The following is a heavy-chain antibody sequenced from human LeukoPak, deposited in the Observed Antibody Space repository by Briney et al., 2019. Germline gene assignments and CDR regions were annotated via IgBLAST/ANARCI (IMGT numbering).Heavy chain of an antibody. Sequence: GGSLRLSCAASGFTFSSYSMNWVRQAPGKGLEWLSYISSSSSIIYYADSVKGRFTISRDNAKNSLYLQMNSLRAEDTAIYYCAKDGYYDSSDYWGQGTLVTVSS. V-gene: IGHV3-48*01. CDR3: AKDGYYDSSDY. D-gene: IGHD3-22*01. J-gene: IGHJ4*02. CDR1: GFTFSSYS. CDR2: ISSSSSII.